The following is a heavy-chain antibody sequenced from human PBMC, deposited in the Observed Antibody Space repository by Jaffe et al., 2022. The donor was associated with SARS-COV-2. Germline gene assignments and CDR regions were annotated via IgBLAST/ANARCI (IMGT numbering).Heavy chain of an antibody. V-gene: IGHV2-5*02. D-gene: IGHD2-2*01. CDR1: GFSLSTSGVG. CDR2: IYWDDDK. Sequence: QITLKESGPTLVKPTQTLTLTCTFSGFSLSTSGVGVGWIRQPPGKALEWLALIYWDDDKRYSPSLKSRLTITKDTSKNQVVLIMTNMDPVDTATYYCAHGACSSSSCYDYNWFDPWGQGTLVTVSS. J-gene: IGHJ5*02. CDR3: AHGACSSSSCYDYNWFDP.